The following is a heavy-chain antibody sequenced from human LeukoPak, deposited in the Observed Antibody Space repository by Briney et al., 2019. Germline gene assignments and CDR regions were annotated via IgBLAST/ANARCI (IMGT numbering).Heavy chain of an antibody. D-gene: IGHD5-12*01. CDR2: IYYSGST. V-gene: IGHV4-59*08. CDR3: ARGIVGYSGYHFDY. CDR1: GGSISSYY. Sequence: PSETLSLTCTVSGGSISSYYWSWIRQPPGKGLEWIGYIYYSGSTNYNPSLKSRVTISVDTSKNQFSLKLSSVTAADTAVYYCARGIVGYSGYHFDYWGQGTLVTVSS. J-gene: IGHJ4*02.